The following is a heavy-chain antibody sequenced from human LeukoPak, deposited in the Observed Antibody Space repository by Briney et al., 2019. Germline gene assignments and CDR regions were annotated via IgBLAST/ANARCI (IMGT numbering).Heavy chain of an antibody. CDR2: ISGSGGST. Sequence: GGSLRLSCAASGFTFSSYAMHWVRQAPGKGLEWVSAISGSGGSTYYADSVKGRFTISRDNSKNTLYLQMNSLRAEDTAVYYCAKDFRRYFDWLLFSADYWGQGTLVTVSS. D-gene: IGHD3-9*01. V-gene: IGHV3-23*01. CDR1: GFTFSSYA. J-gene: IGHJ4*02. CDR3: AKDFRRYFDWLLFSADY.